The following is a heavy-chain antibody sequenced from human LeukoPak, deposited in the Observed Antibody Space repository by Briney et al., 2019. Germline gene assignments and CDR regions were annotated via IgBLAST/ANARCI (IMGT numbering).Heavy chain of an antibody. CDR2: ISGSGSST. J-gene: IGHJ3*02. D-gene: IGHD2-15*01. V-gene: IGHV3-23*01. CDR1: GFTFSNYA. Sequence: GGSPRLSCAASGFTFSNYAMSWVRQAPGKGLEWVSTISGSGSSTYCADSVKGRFTISRDNSRNTLYLQMDSLRAEDSAVYYCAKDPPRGSGDAFDIWGQGTRVTVSA. CDR3: AKDPPRGSGDAFDI.